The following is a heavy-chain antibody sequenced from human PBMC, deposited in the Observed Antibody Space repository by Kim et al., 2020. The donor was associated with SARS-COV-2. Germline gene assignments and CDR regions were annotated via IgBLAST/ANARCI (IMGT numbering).Heavy chain of an antibody. Sequence: GGSLRLSCTASGFTFGDYAMSWVRQAPGKGLEWVGFIRSKAYGGTTEYAASVKGRFTISRDDSKSIAYLQMNSLKTEDTAVYYCEDGDYTGYWGQGTLVTVSS. V-gene: IGHV3-49*04. CDR2: IRSKAYGGTT. J-gene: IGHJ4*02. CDR1: GFTFGDYA. CDR3: EDGDYTGY. D-gene: IGHD4-17*01.